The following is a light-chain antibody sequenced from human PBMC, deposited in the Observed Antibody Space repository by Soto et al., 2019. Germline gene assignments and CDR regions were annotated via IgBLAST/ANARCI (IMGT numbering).Light chain of an antibody. CDR2: QHS. CDR3: QAWDSSTDVV. J-gene: IGLJ2*01. V-gene: IGLV3-1*01. Sequence: SYELTQPPSVAVSPGQTASITCSGDKLGDKYTCWYQQKPGQSPVLVIYQHSQRPSGIPERFSGSNSGNTATLTISGTQAMDEADYYCQAWDSSTDVVFGGGTNLTVL. CDR1: KLGDKY.